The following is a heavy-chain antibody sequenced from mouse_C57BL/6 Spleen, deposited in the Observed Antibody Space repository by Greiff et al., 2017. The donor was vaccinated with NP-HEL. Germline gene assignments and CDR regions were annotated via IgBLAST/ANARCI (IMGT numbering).Heavy chain of an antibody. Sequence: VQLQQSGAELVKPGASVKMSCKASGYTFTSYWITWVKQRPGQGLEWIGDIYPGSGSTNYNEKFKSKATLTVDTSSSTAYMQLSSLTSEDSAVYYCAKGSTMIKRGFDYWGQGTTLTVSS. CDR3: AKGSTMIKRGFDY. J-gene: IGHJ2*01. CDR1: GYTFTSYW. V-gene: IGHV1-55*01. CDR2: IYPGSGST. D-gene: IGHD2-4*01.